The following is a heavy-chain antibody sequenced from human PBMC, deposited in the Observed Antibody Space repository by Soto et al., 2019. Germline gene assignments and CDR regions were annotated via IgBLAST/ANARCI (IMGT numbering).Heavy chain of an antibody. J-gene: IGHJ4*01. V-gene: IGHV3-30*04. Sequence: AGSLRLSCAASGFTFCRYAIHWVRQAPGKGLEWVAVISRDGTNKYYVDSVKGRFTISRDNSRNTLYLQMNSLRHEDAAVYYCARSRSGAVADSFDFWGQGTLVTVSS. CDR2: ISRDGTNK. D-gene: IGHD3-10*01. CDR3: ARSRSGAVADSFDF. CDR1: GFTFCRYA.